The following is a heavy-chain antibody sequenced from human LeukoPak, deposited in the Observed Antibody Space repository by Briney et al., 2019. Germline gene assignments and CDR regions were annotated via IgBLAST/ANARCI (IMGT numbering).Heavy chain of an antibody. D-gene: IGHD6-19*01. CDR3: AKDFSYSSGWYYFDY. CDR1: GFTFSSYA. V-gene: IGHV3-23*01. Sequence: GGSLRLSCAASGFTFSSYAMSWVRQAPGKGLEWVSGISDSGGSTYYADSVKGRFTISRDNSKNTLYLQMNSLRAEDTAIYYCAKDFSYSSGWYYFDYWGQGTLVTVSS. CDR2: ISDSGGST. J-gene: IGHJ4*02.